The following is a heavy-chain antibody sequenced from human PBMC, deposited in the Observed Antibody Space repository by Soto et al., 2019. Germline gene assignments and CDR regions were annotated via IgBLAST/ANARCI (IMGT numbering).Heavy chain of an antibody. D-gene: IGHD3-22*01. CDR3: ARHKVDYYDSSGYYSFDY. CDR1: GYTFTSYG. J-gene: IGHJ4*02. CDR2: ISAYNGNT. V-gene: IGHV1-18*01. Sequence: ASVKVSCKASGYTFTSYGISWVRQAPGQGLEWMGWISAYNGNTNYAQKLQGRVTMTTDTSTSTAYMELRSLRSDDTAVYYCARHKVDYYDSSGYYSFDYWGQGTLVTVSS.